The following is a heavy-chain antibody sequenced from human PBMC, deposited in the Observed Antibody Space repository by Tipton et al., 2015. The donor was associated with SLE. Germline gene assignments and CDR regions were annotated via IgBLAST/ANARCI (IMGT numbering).Heavy chain of an antibody. CDR2: ISGSGSTK. Sequence: GSLRLSCVASGFSFSSYEMNWVRQAPGKGLEWVSYISGSGSTKFYADSVKGRFTISRDNSKSPLYLQMNSLRAEDTAVYYCARALGDYGYFYGMDVWGQGTTVTVSS. CDR1: GFSFSSYE. J-gene: IGHJ6*02. CDR3: ARALGDYGYFYGMDV. V-gene: IGHV3-48*03. D-gene: IGHD4-17*01.